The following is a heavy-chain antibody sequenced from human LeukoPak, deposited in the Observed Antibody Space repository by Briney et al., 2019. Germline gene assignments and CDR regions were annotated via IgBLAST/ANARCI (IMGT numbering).Heavy chain of an antibody. CDR2: ISYDGSNK. CDR3: ARASKVATEFDY. J-gene: IGHJ4*02. CDR1: GFTFSSYA. D-gene: IGHD5-12*01. Sequence: GRSLRLSCAASGFTFSSYAMHWVRQAPGKGLEWAAVISYDGSNKYYADSVKGRFTISRDNSKNTLYLQMNSLRAEDTAVYYCARASKVATEFDYWGQGTLVTVSS. V-gene: IGHV3-30*04.